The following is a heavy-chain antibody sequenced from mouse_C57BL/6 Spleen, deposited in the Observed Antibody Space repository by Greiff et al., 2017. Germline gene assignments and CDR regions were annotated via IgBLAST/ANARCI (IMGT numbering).Heavy chain of an antibody. V-gene: IGHV1-55*01. D-gene: IGHD1-1*01. Sequence: QVQLQQPGAELVKPGASVKMSCKASGYTFTSYWITWVKQRPGQGLEWIGDSYPGSGSTNYNEKFKSKSTLTVDTSSSTAYMQLSSLTSEDSAVYYCARPDYYVRDYAMDYWGQGTSVTVSS. CDR2: SYPGSGST. CDR3: ARPDYYVRDYAMDY. J-gene: IGHJ4*01. CDR1: GYTFTSYW.